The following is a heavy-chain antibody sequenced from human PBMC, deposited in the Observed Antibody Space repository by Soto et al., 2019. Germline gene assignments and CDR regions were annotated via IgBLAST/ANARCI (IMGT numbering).Heavy chain of an antibody. CDR2: INHSGST. CDR3: ARLPSSRDFDY. V-gene: IGHV4-34*01. D-gene: IGHD6-6*01. J-gene: IGHJ4*02. CDR1: GGSFSGYY. Sequence: SETLSLTCAVYGGSFSGYYWSWIRQPPGKGLEWIGEINHSGSTNYNPSLKSRVTISVDKSKNQFALKLSSVTAADTAVYYCARLPSSRDFDYWGQGTLVTVSS.